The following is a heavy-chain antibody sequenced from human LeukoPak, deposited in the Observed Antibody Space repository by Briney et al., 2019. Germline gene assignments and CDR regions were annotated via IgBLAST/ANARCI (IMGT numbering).Heavy chain of an antibody. V-gene: IGHV3-30*18. CDR1: GFTFSSYW. Sequence: PGGSLRLSCAASGFTFSSYWMSWVRQAPGKGLEWVAVISYDGSNKYYADSVKGRFTISRDNSKNTLYLQMNSLRAEDTAVYYCAKDGSWQLVNYYYGMDVWGQGTTVTVSS. CDR2: ISYDGSNK. CDR3: AKDGSWQLVNYYYGMDV. J-gene: IGHJ6*02. D-gene: IGHD6-13*01.